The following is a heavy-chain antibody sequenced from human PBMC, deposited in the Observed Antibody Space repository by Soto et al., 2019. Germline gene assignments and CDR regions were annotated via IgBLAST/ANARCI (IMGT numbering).Heavy chain of an antibody. Sequence: GGSLILSCAAPGFTFSVYSISWVRQAPGKGLEWVANIKQDGSEKYYVDSVKGRFTISRDNAKNSLYLQMNSLRADDKAVYYCARQRGCDYWGQGALVTVSS. CDR2: IKQDGSEK. V-gene: IGHV3-7*01. CDR1: GFTFSVYS. CDR3: ARQRGCDY. D-gene: IGHD1-1*01. J-gene: IGHJ4*02.